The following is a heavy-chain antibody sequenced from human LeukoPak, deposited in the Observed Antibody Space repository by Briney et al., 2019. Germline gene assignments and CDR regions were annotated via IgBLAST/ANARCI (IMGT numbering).Heavy chain of an antibody. CDR1: GYTFTGYY. CDR3: ARLYCSSTSCYGHAFDI. CDR2: INPKSGGT. Sequence: ASVKVSCKASGYTFTGYYMHWVRQAPGQGLEWMGWINPKSGGTNYAQKFQGRVTMTRDTSISTAYMELSRLRSDDTAVYYCARLYCSSTSCYGHAFDIWGQGTMVTVSS. D-gene: IGHD2-2*01. V-gene: IGHV1-2*02. J-gene: IGHJ3*02.